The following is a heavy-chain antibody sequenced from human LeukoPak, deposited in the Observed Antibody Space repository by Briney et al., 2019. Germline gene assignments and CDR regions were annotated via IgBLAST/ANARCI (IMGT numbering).Heavy chain of an antibody. V-gene: IGHV3-48*02. CDR2: ISSSGSTI. CDR1: GFTFSSYA. Sequence: GGSLRLSCAASGFTFSSYAMSWVRQAPGGGLEWISFISSSGSTIYYADSVKGRFTISRDNAKNSLYLQMSSLRDEDTAVYFCVRRIAAAVDYWGQGTLVTVSS. J-gene: IGHJ4*02. D-gene: IGHD6-13*01. CDR3: VRRIAAAVDY.